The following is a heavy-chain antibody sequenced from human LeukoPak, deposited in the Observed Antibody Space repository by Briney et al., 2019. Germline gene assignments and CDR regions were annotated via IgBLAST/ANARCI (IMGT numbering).Heavy chain of an antibody. V-gene: IGHV4-59*01. CDR2: IYYSGST. D-gene: IGHD3-10*01. CDR3: ARARGVPLYYFDF. J-gene: IGHJ4*02. CDR1: GGSISSYY. Sequence: SETLSLTCTVSGGSISSYYWSWIRQPPGKGLEWIGYIYYSGSTSYNPSLKSRVTISVDTSKNQFSLKLSSVTAADTAVYYCARARGVPLYYFDFWGQGTLVTVSS.